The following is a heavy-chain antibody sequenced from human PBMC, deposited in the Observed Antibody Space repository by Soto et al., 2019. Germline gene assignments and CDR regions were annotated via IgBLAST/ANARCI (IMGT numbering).Heavy chain of an antibody. CDR3: ASLRDYVWGSYPSY. D-gene: IGHD3-16*01. V-gene: IGHV4-30-4*01. CDR1: GGSISSGDYY. J-gene: IGHJ4*02. Sequence: NPSETLSLTCTVSGGSISSGDYYWSWIRQPPGKGLEWIGYIYYSGSTYYNPSLKSRVTISVDTSKNQFSLKLSSVAAADTAVYYCASLRDYVWGSYPSYWGQGTLVTVSS. CDR2: IYYSGST.